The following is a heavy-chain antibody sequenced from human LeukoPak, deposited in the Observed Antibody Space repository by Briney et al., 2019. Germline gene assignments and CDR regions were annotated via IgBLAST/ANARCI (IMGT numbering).Heavy chain of an antibody. CDR3: ARMYSGYDSYFDY. CDR1: GYSFTIDW. J-gene: IGHJ4*02. CDR2: IYPGDSDT. V-gene: IGHV5-51*01. D-gene: IGHD5-12*01. Sequence: GESLKISCKGSGYSFTIDWIGWVRQMPGKGLEWMGIIYPGDSDTRYSPSFQGQVTISADKSISTAYLQWSSLKASDTAMYYCARMYSGYDSYFDYWGQGTLVTVSS.